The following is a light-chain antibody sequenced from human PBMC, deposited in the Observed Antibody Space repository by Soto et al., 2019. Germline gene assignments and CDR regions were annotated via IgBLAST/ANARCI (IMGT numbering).Light chain of an antibody. CDR2: GAS. J-gene: IGKJ5*01. V-gene: IGKV3-15*01. CDR1: QSVSSN. Sequence: VLTQSPGTLSLSPGERATLSCRASQSVSSNLAWYQQKPGQAPRLLIHGASTRATGIPARFSGSGSGTEFTLTISSLQSEDFAVYYCQQYNNWPPITFGQGTRLEIK. CDR3: QQYNNWPPIT.